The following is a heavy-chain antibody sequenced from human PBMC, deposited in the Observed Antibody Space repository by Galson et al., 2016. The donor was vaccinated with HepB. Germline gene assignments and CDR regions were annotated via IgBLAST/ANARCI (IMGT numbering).Heavy chain of an antibody. D-gene: IGHD1-14*01. CDR3: ARHTYRVSDFDS. CDR1: GYNFTSYW. J-gene: IGHJ4*02. CDR2: IDPSDSYT. V-gene: IGHV5-10-1*01. Sequence: QSGAEVKKPGESLRISCKGSGYNFTSYWISWVRQMPGKGPEWMGRIDPSDSYTNYNPSFQGHVTISLDKSISAVYLQWSSLKASDSAMYYCARHTYRVSDFDSWGRGTLVTVSS.